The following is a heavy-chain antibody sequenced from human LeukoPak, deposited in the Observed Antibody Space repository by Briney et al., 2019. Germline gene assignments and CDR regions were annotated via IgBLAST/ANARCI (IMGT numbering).Heavy chain of an antibody. CDR1: GYTFTSYY. CDR3: ARVPSTRRGVNLNWLDP. V-gene: IGHV1-46*01. D-gene: IGHD3-10*01. J-gene: IGHJ5*02. Sequence: ASVKVSCKASGYTFTSYYMHWVRQAPGQGLEWMGIINPSGGSTSYAQKFQGRVTMTRNTSISTAYMELSSLRSEDTAVYYCARVPSTRRGVNLNWLDPWGQGTLVTVSS. CDR2: INPSGGST.